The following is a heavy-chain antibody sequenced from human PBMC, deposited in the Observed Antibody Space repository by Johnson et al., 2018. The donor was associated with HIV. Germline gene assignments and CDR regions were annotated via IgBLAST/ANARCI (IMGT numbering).Heavy chain of an antibody. V-gene: IGHV3-23*04. J-gene: IGHJ3*02. CDR3: AKGYGDYEGNAFDI. CDR2: ISGRGGST. CDR1: GFTFSTCA. D-gene: IGHD4-17*01. Sequence: VQLVESGGGLVQPGGSLRLSCAASGFTFSTCAMTWVRQAPGKGLAWVSAISGRGGSTYYADSVKGRFTIPRDNSKNTLNLQMNSLRAEDTAVYYCAKGYGDYEGNAFDIWGQGTMVTVSS.